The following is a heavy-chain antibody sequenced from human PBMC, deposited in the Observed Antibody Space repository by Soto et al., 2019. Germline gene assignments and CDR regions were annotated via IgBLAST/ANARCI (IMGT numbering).Heavy chain of an antibody. J-gene: IGHJ4*02. CDR1: GFTFSSYG. Sequence: EVQLLESGGGLVQPGGSLRLSCAASGFTFSSYGMTWVRQAPGKGLEWVSFSSATGAGTYYADSVKGRFTISRDNSKNTRYRQMTSLRADDTTVYYWARDRRAGGNYGFYSDFGGQGALVIVSS. D-gene: IGHD1-7*01. CDR3: ARDRRAGGNYGFYSDF. CDR2: SSATGAGT. V-gene: IGHV3-23*01.